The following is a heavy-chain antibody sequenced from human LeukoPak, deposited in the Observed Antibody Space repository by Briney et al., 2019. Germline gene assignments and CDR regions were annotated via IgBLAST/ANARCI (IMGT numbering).Heavy chain of an antibody. J-gene: IGHJ4*02. CDR1: GYTFTSYG. CDR3: ASFEQEYSGSFGRFDY. Sequence: ASVKVSCKASGYTFTSYGISWVRQAPGQGLEWMGWISAYNGNTNYAQKLQGRVTMTTDTSTSTAYMELRSLRSDDTAVYYCASFEQEYSGSFGRFDYWGQGTLVTVSS. V-gene: IGHV1-18*01. CDR2: ISAYNGNT. D-gene: IGHD1-26*01.